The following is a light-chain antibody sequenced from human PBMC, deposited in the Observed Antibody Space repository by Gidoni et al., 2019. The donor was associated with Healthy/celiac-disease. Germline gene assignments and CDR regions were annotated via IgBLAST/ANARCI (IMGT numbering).Light chain of an antibody. CDR1: SSNIGNNY. J-gene: IGLJ2*01. Sequence: QSVLPQPPSVSAAPGQKVTISCSGSSSNIGNNYVSWYQQLPGTAPKLLIYDNNKRPSVIPDRFSGSKSGTSATLGITGLQTGDEADYYCGTWDSSLSAPLFGGGTKLTVL. CDR2: DNN. CDR3: GTWDSSLSAPL. V-gene: IGLV1-51*01.